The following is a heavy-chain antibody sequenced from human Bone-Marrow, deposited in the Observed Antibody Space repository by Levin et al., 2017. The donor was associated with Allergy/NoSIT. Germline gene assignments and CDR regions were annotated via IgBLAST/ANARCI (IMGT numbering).Heavy chain of an antibody. CDR1: GYIFTDYY. CDR2: VNPKTGGT. J-gene: IGHJ3*01. Sequence: ASVKVSCEASGYIFTDYYIHWVRQAPGQGLEWMGWVNPKTGGTHYIQKFEGRVTMTRDASLSTAYMELSRLTSDDTAGYFCASLTHYYDSSSPHSFDVGGKGTMVTVTS. V-gene: IGHV1-2*02. D-gene: IGHD3-22*01. CDR3: ASLTHYYDSSSPHSFDV.